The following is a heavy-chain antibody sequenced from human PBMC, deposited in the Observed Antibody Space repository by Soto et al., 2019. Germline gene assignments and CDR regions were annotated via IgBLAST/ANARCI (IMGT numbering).Heavy chain of an antibody. CDR2: VNAGNGHT. V-gene: IGHV1-3*01. CDR3: ARAGWFAEGYFDF. Sequence: ASVKVSCKASGFTFVMYAIHWVRQAPGQGLEWMAWVNAGNGHTTYSQKFQGRVTITRDSSARTVYMELRSLRFEDTATYYCARAGWFAEGYFDFWGQGTPVTVSS. D-gene: IGHD3-10*01. J-gene: IGHJ4*02. CDR1: GFTFVMYA.